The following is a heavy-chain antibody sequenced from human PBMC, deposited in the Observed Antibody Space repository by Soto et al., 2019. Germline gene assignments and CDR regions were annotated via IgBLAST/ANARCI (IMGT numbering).Heavy chain of an antibody. CDR2: ISSSSRTI. J-gene: IGHJ4*02. V-gene: IGHV3-11*01. CDR1: GFTLSDYY. Sequence: QVHLVESGGGLVKPGGSLRLSCAASGFTLSDYYMSWVRQAPGKGLEWIAYISSSSRTIYYADSVRGRLTISRDNAENSLFLQMNSLRAEDTALYYCARNSEHFDYWGQGTLVTVSS. CDR3: ARNSEHFDY. D-gene: IGHD6-13*01.